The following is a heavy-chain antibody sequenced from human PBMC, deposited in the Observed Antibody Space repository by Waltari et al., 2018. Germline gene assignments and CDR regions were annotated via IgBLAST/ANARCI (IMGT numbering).Heavy chain of an antibody. CDR2: IWYDGSNK. CDR3: ARDALPAGDSYNDD. V-gene: IGHV3-33*01. J-gene: IGHJ4*02. CDR1: GFHFSSEG. D-gene: IGHD5-18*01. Sequence: QVQVVESGVGVVQPGRSLRLSCSASGFHFSSEGVHWGRRAPGKGLGGVAVIWYDGSNKYYADSGKGRFSICRENSKNTLYLQMKSPRAEDTAVYYCARDALPAGDSYNDDWGQGTLVTVSS.